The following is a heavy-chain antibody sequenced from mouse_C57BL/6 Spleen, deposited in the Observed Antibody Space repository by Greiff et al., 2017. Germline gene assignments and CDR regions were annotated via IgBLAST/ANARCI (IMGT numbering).Heavy chain of an antibody. V-gene: IGHV7-3*01. J-gene: IGHJ1*03. CDR3: ARCSSCLFRGYRDV. CDR2: IRNKANGYTT. CDR1: GFTFTDYY. D-gene: IGHD1-1*01. Sequence: DVKLQESGGGLVQPGGSLSLSCAASGFTFTDYYMSWVRQPPGKALEWLGFIRNKANGYTTEYSASVKGRFTISRDNSQSILYLQMNALRAEDSATYYCARCSSCLFRGYRDVWGTGTTVTVSS.